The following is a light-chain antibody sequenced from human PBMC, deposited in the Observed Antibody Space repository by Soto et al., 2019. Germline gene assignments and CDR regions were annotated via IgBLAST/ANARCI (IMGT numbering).Light chain of an antibody. J-gene: IGKJ5*01. V-gene: IGKV1-5*01. CDR1: QNINNW. Sequence: DIQMTQSPSTLSASIGDRVTITCRASQNINNWIAWYQQKPGKAPKLLIYDASSLESGVPSRFSGSGSGTHFTLTISSLQPEDFATYYCQQLHGYPITFGQGTRLEIK. CDR3: QQLHGYPIT. CDR2: DAS.